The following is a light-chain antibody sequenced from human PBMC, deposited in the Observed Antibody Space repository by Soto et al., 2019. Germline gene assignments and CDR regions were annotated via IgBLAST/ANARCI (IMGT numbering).Light chain of an antibody. CDR3: SSYAGSNWYV. V-gene: IGLV2-8*01. CDR1: NSDVGGYNC. Sequence: SALTQPPSASGAAGESVTISCTGTNSDVGGYNCVSWYQQYPGKAPKLIIYEVNERPSGVPDRFSGSKSGNTASLTVSGLQTADEADYYCSSYAGSNWYVFGTGTKVTVL. J-gene: IGLJ1*01. CDR2: EVN.